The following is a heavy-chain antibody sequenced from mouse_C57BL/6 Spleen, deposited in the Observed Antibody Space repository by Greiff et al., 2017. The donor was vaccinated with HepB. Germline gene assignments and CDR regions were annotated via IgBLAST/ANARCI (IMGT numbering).Heavy chain of an antibody. CDR1: GYTFTSYT. J-gene: IGHJ2*01. V-gene: IGHV1-4*01. D-gene: IGHD1-2*01. Sequence: VKLVESGAELARPGASVKMSCKASGYTFTSYTMHWVKQRPGQGLEWIGYINPSSGYTKYNQKFKDKATLTADKSSSTAYMQLSSLTSEDSAVYYCAREGALLRFDYWGQGTTLTVSS. CDR2: INPSSGYT. CDR3: AREGALLRFDY.